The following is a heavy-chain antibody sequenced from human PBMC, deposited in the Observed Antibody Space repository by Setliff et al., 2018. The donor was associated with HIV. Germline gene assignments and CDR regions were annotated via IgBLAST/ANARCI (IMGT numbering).Heavy chain of an antibody. CDR2: INHSGST. J-gene: IGHJ2*01. CDR3: ARGPAEWQIVVFPAAHWYFDL. D-gene: IGHD2-2*01. Sequence: PSETLSLTCAVYGGSFSGYYWNWSRQSPGKGLEWIGEINHSGSTNYNTSLKSRITITVDTSKKQFSLKLNSVPAADTAVYYCARGPAEWQIVVFPAAHWYFDLWGRGTLFTVS. V-gene: IGHV4-34*01. CDR1: GGSFSGYY.